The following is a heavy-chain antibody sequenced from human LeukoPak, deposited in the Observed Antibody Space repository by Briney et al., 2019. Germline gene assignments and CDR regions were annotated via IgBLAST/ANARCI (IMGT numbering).Heavy chain of an antibody. CDR1: GSTFSSYA. V-gene: IGHV3-30*04. Sequence: PGGSLRLSCATSGSTFSSYAMHWVRQAPGKGLEWVALISYDGINQYYADSVKGRFIISRDNSKNTLYLQLNSLRLEDTAVYYCTLTTFGVVYYFDYWGQGTLVTVSS. CDR3: TLTTFGVVYYFDY. J-gene: IGHJ4*02. D-gene: IGHD1/OR15-1a*01. CDR2: ISYDGINQ.